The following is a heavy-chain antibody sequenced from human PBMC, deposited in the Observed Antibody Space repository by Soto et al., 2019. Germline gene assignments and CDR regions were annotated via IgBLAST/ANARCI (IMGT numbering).Heavy chain of an antibody. Sequence: SETLSLTCAVYGGSFSGYYWSWIRQPPGKGLGWIGEINHSGSTNYNPSLKSRVTISLDTSKNQFSLKLSSVTAADTAVYYCARLYSSSLEGWFDPWGQGALVTVSS. D-gene: IGHD6-13*01. V-gene: IGHV4-34*01. CDR2: INHSGST. CDR1: GGSFSGYY. J-gene: IGHJ5*02. CDR3: ARLYSSSLEGWFDP.